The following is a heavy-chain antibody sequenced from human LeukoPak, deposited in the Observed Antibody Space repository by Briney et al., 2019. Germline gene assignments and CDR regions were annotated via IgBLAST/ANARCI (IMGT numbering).Heavy chain of an antibody. D-gene: IGHD3-10*01. Sequence: SETLSLTCAVYGGSFSGYSWSWIRQPPGKGLEWIGDISHGGSANYNPSLNSRVTISVDASKNQFTLKLSSVTAADTAVYYCARASPEGGYYPSGSPLPVDYWGQGTLATVSS. J-gene: IGHJ4*02. CDR2: ISHGGSA. CDR3: ARASPEGGYYPSGSPLPVDY. V-gene: IGHV4-34*01. CDR1: GGSFSGYS.